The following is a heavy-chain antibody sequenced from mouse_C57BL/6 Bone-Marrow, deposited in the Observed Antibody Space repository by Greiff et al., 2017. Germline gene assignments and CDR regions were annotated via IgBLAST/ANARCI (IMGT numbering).Heavy chain of an antibody. J-gene: IGHJ4*01. V-gene: IGHV1-9*01. CDR2: ILPGSGST. Sequence: VQLQQSGAELMKPGASVKLSCEATGYTFTGYWIAWVQQRPGHGLEWIGEILPGSGSTNYNEKFKGQATFTADTSSNTAYMQLSSLTTEDSAIYYGARWWLRRVPDYAMDYWGQGTSVTVSS. CDR1: GYTFTGYW. CDR3: ARWWLRRVPDYAMDY. D-gene: IGHD2-2*01.